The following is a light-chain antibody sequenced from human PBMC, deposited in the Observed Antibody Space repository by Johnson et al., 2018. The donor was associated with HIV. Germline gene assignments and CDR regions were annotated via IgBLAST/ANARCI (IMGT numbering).Light chain of an antibody. CDR1: SSNIGNNY. CDR3: GTWDSSLSAYV. Sequence: QSVLTQPPSVSAAPVQKVTISCSGSSSNIGNNYVSWYQQLPGTAPKLLIYDNNKRPSGIPDRFSGSKSGTSATLGITGLQTVDEADYYCGTWDSSLSAYVFGTGTKVTVL. CDR2: DNN. J-gene: IGLJ1*01. V-gene: IGLV1-51*01.